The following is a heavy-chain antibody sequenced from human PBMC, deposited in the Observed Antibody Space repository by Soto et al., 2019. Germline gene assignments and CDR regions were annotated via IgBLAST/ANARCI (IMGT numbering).Heavy chain of an antibody. J-gene: IGHJ5*02. Sequence: SETLSLTCTVSGGSISSYYWSWIRQPPGKGLEWIGYIYYSGSTNYNPSLKSRVTISVDTSKNQFSLKLSSVTAADTAVYYCARARIVVVPWFDPWGQGTLVTAPQ. CDR2: IYYSGST. D-gene: IGHD2-21*01. CDR3: ARARIVVVPWFDP. CDR1: GGSISSYY. V-gene: IGHV4-59*01.